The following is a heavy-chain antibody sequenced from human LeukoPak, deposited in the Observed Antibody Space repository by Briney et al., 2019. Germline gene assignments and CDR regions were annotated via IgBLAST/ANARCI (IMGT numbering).Heavy chain of an antibody. V-gene: IGHV5-51*01. CDR2: IYFGDSDS. D-gene: IGHD3-22*01. Sequence: GESLKISCKSSGYSFTNYWIGWVRQMPGKGLEWMGTIYFGDSDSRFSPSFQGQVTFSADKSISTAYLQRSSLKASDTAMYYCASSSGYYSYYFDDWGQGTLVTVSS. CDR1: GYSFTNYW. J-gene: IGHJ4*02. CDR3: ASSSGYYSYYFDD.